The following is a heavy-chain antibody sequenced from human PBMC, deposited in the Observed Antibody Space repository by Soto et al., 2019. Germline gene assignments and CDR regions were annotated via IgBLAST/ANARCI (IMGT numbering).Heavy chain of an antibody. D-gene: IGHD3-22*01. CDR3: ARSGPGGYIDY. V-gene: IGHV6-1*01. CDR1: GGNNSSNSAA. J-gene: IGHJ4*02. CDR2: TYYRSKWYN. Sequence: ETLSLTGVVSGGNNSSNSAAWNWIMQSPSRGLEWLGRTYYRSKWYNHYAVSVKSRITVNPDTSKNQFSLQLNSVTPEDTAVYYCARSGPGGYIDYWGQGTPVTVSS.